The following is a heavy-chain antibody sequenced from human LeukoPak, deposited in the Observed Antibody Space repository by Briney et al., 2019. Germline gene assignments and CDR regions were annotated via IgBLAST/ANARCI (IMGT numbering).Heavy chain of an antibody. V-gene: IGHV3-11*01. CDR2: ISRSAEAI. J-gene: IGHJ4*02. D-gene: IGHD2-15*01. CDR3: ARSLYVRGGQVLATPAFDY. CDR1: GFTFSDYH. Sequence: PGGSLRLSCAASGFTFSDYHMSWIRQAPGKGLEWISSISRSAEAISYADSVRGRFTISRDNAKDSLHLQLSSLSADDTAVYYCARSLYVRGGQVLATPAFDYWGQGALVTVSS.